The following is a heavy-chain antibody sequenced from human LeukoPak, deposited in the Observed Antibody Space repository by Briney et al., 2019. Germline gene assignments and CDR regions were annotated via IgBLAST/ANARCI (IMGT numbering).Heavy chain of an antibody. Sequence: SETLSLTCTVYGGSISSYYWSWIRQPPGKGLEWIGYIYYSGSTNYNPSLKSRVTISVDTSKNQFSLKLSSVTAADTAVYYCARVRSGWAIDYWGQGTLVTVSS. CDR1: GGSISSYY. D-gene: IGHD6-19*01. J-gene: IGHJ4*02. V-gene: IGHV4-59*01. CDR2: IYYSGST. CDR3: ARVRSGWAIDY.